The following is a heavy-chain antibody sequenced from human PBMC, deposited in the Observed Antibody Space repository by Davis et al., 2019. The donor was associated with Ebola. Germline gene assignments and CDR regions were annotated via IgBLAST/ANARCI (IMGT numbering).Heavy chain of an antibody. CDR3: ARDQYYYDSSGYYYYFDY. V-gene: IGHV3-23*01. J-gene: IGHJ4*02. CDR1: GFTFSSYS. D-gene: IGHD3-22*01. Sequence: GESLKISCAASGFTFSSYSMNWVRQAPGKGLEWVSAISGSGGSTYYADSVKGRFTISRDNSKNTLYLQMNSLRAEDTAVYYCARDQYYYDSSGYYYYFDYWGQGTLVTVSS. CDR2: ISGSGGST.